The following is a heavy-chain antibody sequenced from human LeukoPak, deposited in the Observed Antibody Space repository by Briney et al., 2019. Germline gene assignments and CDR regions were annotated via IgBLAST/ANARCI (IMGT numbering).Heavy chain of an antibody. CDR2: IHPRSGET. D-gene: IGHD3-10*01. V-gene: IGHV1-2*02. CDR3: ARDGEYGTGSYYRGCFDY. J-gene: IGHJ4*02. CDR1: GYXFTAFY. Sequence: ASVKVSCTASGYXFTAFYIHWVRQAPGQGLEWVGWIHPRSGETNYAYKFRGRVTMTRDTSISTAYMDLGSLGSDDTAVYYCARDGEYGTGSYYRGCFDYWGQGILVTVSS.